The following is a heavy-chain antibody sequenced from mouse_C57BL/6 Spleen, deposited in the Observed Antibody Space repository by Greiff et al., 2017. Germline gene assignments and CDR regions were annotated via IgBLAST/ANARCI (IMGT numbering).Heavy chain of an antibody. CDR3: ARRGSTVELYAMDF. Sequence: VKLQRSGAELVKPGASVKLSCKASGYTFTSYWMLWVKQRPGQGLEWIGMIHPNSGSTNYNGLFKSKATLTVVQSSITAYMQLSSLTSEDSAVYFCARRGSTVELYAMDFWVLGAAVTVSS. D-gene: IGHD1-1*01. CDR2: IHPNSGST. J-gene: IGHJ4*01. V-gene: IGHV1-64*01. CDR1: GYTFTSYW.